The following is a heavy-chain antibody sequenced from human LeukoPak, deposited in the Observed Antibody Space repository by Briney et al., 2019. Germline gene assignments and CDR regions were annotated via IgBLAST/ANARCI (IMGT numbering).Heavy chain of an antibody. Sequence: PSETLSLTCAVYGGSFSGYYWSWIRQPPGKGLEWIGEINHSGSTNYNPSLKSRVTISVDTSKNQFSLKLSSVTAADTAVYYCARHEHDFWSGYYGYYYGMDVWGQGTTVTVSS. CDR2: INHSGST. D-gene: IGHD3-3*01. CDR3: ARHEHDFWSGYYGYYYGMDV. J-gene: IGHJ6*02. V-gene: IGHV4-34*01. CDR1: GGSFSGYY.